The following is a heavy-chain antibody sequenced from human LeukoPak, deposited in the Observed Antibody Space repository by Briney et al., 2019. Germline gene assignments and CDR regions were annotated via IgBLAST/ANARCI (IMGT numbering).Heavy chain of an antibody. D-gene: IGHD2-15*01. CDR3: ARDLGCSGGSCLLNWFDR. Sequence: SETLSLTCTVSGGSISSYYWSWIRQPAGKGLEWIGRIYTSGSTNYNPSLKSRVTMSVDTSKNQFSLKLSSVTAAETAVYYCARDLGCSGGSCLLNWFDRWGQGTLVTVSS. J-gene: IGHJ5*02. V-gene: IGHV4-4*07. CDR2: IYTSGST. CDR1: GGSISSYY.